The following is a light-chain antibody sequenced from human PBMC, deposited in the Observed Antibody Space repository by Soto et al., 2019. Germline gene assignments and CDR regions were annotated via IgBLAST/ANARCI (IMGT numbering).Light chain of an antibody. V-gene: IGKV1-12*01. CDR2: VAS. Sequence: DIHMTQSPSSVSASVGYRFTLTCRASQDISSWLAWYQQKPGKAPKLLIYVASNLHSGVPSRFRGSGSGTDFTLTISGLQPEDFEVYYCQQANRFPISFGQGTRLEIK. CDR1: QDISSW. J-gene: IGKJ5*01. CDR3: QQANRFPIS.